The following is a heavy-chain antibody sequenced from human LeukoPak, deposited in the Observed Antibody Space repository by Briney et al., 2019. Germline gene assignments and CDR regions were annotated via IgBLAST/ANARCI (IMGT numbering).Heavy chain of an antibody. V-gene: IGHV4-34*01. CDR3: YGDKYYYYGMDV. CDR1: GGSFSGYY. J-gene: IGHJ6*02. D-gene: IGHD4-17*01. Sequence: SETLSLTCAVYGGSFSGYYWSWIRQPSGKGLEWIGEINHSGSTNYNPSLKSRVTISVDTSKNQCSLKLSSVTAADTAVYYCYGDKYYYYGMDVWGQGTTVTVSS. CDR2: INHSGST.